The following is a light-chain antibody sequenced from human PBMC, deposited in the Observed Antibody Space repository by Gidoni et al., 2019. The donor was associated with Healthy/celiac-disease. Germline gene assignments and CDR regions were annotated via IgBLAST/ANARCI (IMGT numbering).Light chain of an antibody. V-gene: IGKV3-15*01. CDR3: QQYNNWPLYT. Sequence: EIVMTQSPATLSVSPGASATLSCRASQSVSSNLAWYQQKPGQAPRLLIYCASTRATGIPARFSGSGSGTEFTLTISSLQSEDFAVYYCQQYNNWPLYTFGQGTKLEIK. CDR2: CAS. J-gene: IGKJ2*01. CDR1: QSVSSN.